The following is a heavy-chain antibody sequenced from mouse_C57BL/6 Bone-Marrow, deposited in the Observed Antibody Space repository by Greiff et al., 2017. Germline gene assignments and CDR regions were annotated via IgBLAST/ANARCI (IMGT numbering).Heavy chain of an antibody. CDR3: TTDGYLYAMDY. Sequence: VQLQQSGAELVRLGASVKLSCTASGFNIKDDYMHWVKQRPEQGLEWIGWIDPENGDTEYASKFQGKATITADTSSNTAYLQLSSLKSEDTAVYYCTTDGYLYAMDYWGQGTSVTVSS. V-gene: IGHV14-4*01. CDR1: GFNIKDDY. J-gene: IGHJ4*01. D-gene: IGHD2-2*01. CDR2: IDPENGDT.